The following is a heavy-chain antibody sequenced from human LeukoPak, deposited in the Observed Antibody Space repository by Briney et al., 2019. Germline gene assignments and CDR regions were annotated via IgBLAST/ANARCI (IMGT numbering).Heavy chain of an antibody. D-gene: IGHD3-9*01. CDR2: ISGSGGST. CDR3: ALLVLRYFDWLPYYMDV. CDR1: GFTFSSYA. Sequence: GGSLRLSCAASGFTFSSYAMSWVRQAPGKGLEWVSAISGSGGSTYYADSVKGRFTISRDNSKNTLYLQMNSLRAEDTAVYYCALLVLRYFDWLPYYMDVWGKGTTVTISS. V-gene: IGHV3-23*01. J-gene: IGHJ6*03.